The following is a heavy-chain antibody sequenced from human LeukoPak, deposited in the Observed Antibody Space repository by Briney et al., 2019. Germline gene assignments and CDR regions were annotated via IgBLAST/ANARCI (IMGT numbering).Heavy chain of an antibody. V-gene: IGHV3-23*01. CDR1: GFTFSDNA. CDR2: TSTSGGSA. J-gene: IGHJ4*02. D-gene: IGHD1-26*01. Sequence: GGSLRLSCAASGFTFSDNAMSWVRQAPGKGLEWVSATSTSGGSAYYADSVKGRFTISRDNSKNTLYLQMDSLRADDTAVYYCARFSGSYYYPPAWDLWGQGTLVTVSS. CDR3: ARFSGSYYYPPAWDL.